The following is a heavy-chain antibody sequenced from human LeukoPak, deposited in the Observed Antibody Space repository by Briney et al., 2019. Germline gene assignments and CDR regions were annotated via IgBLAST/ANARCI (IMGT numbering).Heavy chain of an antibody. V-gene: IGHV1-18*01. Sequence: ASVKVSCKASGYTFTSYGISWARQAPGQGLEWMGWISAYNGNTNYAQKLQGRVTMTTDTSTSTAYMELRSLRSDDTAVYYCASSSGIAVAGTFVYWGQGTLVTVSS. CDR2: ISAYNGNT. CDR1: GYTFTSYG. D-gene: IGHD6-19*01. J-gene: IGHJ4*02. CDR3: ASSSGIAVAGTFVY.